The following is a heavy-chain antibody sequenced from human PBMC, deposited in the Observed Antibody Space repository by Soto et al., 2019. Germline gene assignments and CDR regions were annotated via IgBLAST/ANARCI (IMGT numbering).Heavy chain of an antibody. CDR1: GYTFTRYG. CDR3: ATDFPFTMAAAGTGLNWFDP. V-gene: IGHV1-18*04. Sequence: ASVKVSCKASGYTFTRYGLSWLRQAPGQGVAWMGWISAYNGNTNYAQKLQGRVTMTTDTSTSTAYMELRSLRSDDTAVYYCATDFPFTMAAAGTGLNWFDPWGQGTLVTVSS. CDR2: ISAYNGNT. D-gene: IGHD6-13*01. J-gene: IGHJ5*02.